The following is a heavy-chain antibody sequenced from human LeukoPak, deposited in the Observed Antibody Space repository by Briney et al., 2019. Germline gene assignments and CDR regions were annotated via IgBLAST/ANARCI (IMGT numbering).Heavy chain of an antibody. CDR2: INPSGGST. D-gene: IGHD3-22*01. CDR3: ARDGVPYYDSSGYHFDY. J-gene: IGHJ4*02. V-gene: IGHV1-46*01. CDR1: GYTFTSYY. Sequence: GASVKVSCKASGYTFTSYYMHWVRQAPGQGLEWMEIINPSGGSTSYAQKFQGRVTMTRDTSTSTVYMELSSLRSEGTAVYYCARDGVPYYDSSGYHFDYWGQGTLVTVSS.